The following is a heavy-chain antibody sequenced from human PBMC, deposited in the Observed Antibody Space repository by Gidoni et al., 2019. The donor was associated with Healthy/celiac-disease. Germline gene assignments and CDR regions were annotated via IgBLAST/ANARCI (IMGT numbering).Heavy chain of an antibody. J-gene: IGHJ4*02. D-gene: IGHD3-10*01. CDR1: GFSLSTSGVG. V-gene: IGHV2-5*02. CDR2: IYWDDDK. CDR3: AHKRFGDSDGDYVDY. Sequence: QITLKESGPTLVKPTQTLTLTCTFSGFSLSTSGVGVGWIRQHPGKALEWLALIYWDDDKRYSPSLKSRLTITKDTSKNQVVLTMTNMDPVDTATYYCAHKRFGDSDGDYVDYWGQGTLVTVSS.